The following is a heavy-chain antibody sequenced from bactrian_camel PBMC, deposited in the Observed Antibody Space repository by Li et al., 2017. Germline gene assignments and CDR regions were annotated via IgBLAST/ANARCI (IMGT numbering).Heavy chain of an antibody. Sequence: HVQLVESGGGSVQAGGSLKLSCVASGYIFSSCRMGWYRQAPGNKREMVSTMTFDGTTNYSDSVKGRFTISEDNAEKTLYLQMNSLKFEDTAVYYCAAERCLGLGYLADYWGQGTQVTVS. J-gene: IGHJ4*01. D-gene: IGHD5*01. CDR3: AAERCLGLGYLADY. CDR1: GYIFSSCR. V-gene: IGHV3S53*01. CDR2: MTFDGTT.